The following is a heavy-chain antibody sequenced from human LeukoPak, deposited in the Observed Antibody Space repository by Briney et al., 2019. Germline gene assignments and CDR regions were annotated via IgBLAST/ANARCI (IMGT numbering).Heavy chain of an antibody. Sequence: ASVKVSCKASGGTFSSYAISWVRQAPGQGLEWMGWISAYNGNTNYAQKLQGRVTMTTDTSTSTAYMELRSLRSDDTAVYYCARLQTRARKIDYWGQGTLVTVSS. CDR2: ISAYNGNT. CDR1: GGTFSSYA. V-gene: IGHV1-18*01. D-gene: IGHD4-11*01. J-gene: IGHJ4*02. CDR3: ARLQTRARKIDY.